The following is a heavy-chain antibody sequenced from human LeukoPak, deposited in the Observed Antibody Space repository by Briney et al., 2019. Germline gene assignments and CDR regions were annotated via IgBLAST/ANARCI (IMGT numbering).Heavy chain of an antibody. CDR1: GGSISSGSYY. J-gene: IGHJ6*02. CDR2: IYTSGST. V-gene: IGHV4-61*02. Sequence: PSETLSLTCTVSGGSISSGSYYWSWIRQPAGKGLEWIGRIYTSGSTNYNPSLKSRVTISVDTSKNQFSLKLSSVTAADTAVYYCARDYLSLIAAAGTYYCYGMDVWGQGTTVTVSS. CDR3: ARDYLSLIAAAGTYYCYGMDV. D-gene: IGHD6-13*01.